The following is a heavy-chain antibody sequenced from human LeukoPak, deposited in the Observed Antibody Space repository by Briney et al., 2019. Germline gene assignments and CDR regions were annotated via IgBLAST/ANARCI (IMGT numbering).Heavy chain of an antibody. D-gene: IGHD2-15*01. V-gene: IGHV3-7*05. J-gene: IGHJ4*02. CDR3: ARSLGYCSAGSCFPFDY. CDR2: IKQDGSDK. Sequence: PWGSLRLSCAASGFTFSSYWMSWVRQAPGKGLEWLANIKQDGSDKYYVDSVKGRFTISRDNAKNSLYLQMNSLRAEDTAVYYCARSLGYCSAGSCFPFDYWGQGTLVTVSS. CDR1: GFTFSSYW.